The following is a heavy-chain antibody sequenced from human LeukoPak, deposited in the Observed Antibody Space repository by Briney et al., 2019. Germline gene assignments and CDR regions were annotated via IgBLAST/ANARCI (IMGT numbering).Heavy chain of an antibody. V-gene: IGHV1-2*02. D-gene: IGHD3-9*01. Sequence: GASVKVSCKASGYTFTGYYMHWVRQAPGQGLEWMGWINPNSGGTSYAQKFQGRVTMTRDMSTSTVYMELSSLRSEDTAVYYCARGPPRNYDILTGYYNEYYFDYWGQGTLVTVSS. J-gene: IGHJ4*02. CDR1: GYTFTGYY. CDR3: ARGPPRNYDILTGYYNEYYFDY. CDR2: INPNSGGT.